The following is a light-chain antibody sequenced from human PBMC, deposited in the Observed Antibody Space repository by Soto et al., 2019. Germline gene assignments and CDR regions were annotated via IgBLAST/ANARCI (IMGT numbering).Light chain of an antibody. V-gene: IGKV1-39*01. CDR3: QQSHSTPWT. J-gene: IGKJ1*01. CDR2: GAS. CDR1: QTITTY. Sequence: DIQMTQSPSSLSASVGDRVTITCRASQTITTYLNWYQQKPGKAPQLLIYGASTLQSGVPSRFIGSASGTDFTLTISSLQPEDFATYHCQQSHSTPWTFGQGTKVEIK.